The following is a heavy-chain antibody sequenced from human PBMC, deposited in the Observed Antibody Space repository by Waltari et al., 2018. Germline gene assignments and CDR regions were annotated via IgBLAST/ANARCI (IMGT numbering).Heavy chain of an antibody. D-gene: IGHD2-2*01. CDR1: GFTFSTYW. V-gene: IGHV3-74*01. CDR2: INEDGGGT. Sequence: EVQVVESGGRLVQPGGSLRLSCAASGFTFSTYWMHWVRQAPGKGLVSVLGINEDGGGTSEADSVKGRFTISRDNANNTLYLQMNSVRAEDTAVDYCTRSRYCSTTSCQVDWFDPWGQGTLVTVSS. J-gene: IGHJ5*02. CDR3: TRSRYCSTTSCQVDWFDP.